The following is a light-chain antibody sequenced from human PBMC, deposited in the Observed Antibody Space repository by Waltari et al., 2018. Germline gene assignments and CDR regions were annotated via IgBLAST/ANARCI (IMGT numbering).Light chain of an antibody. CDR1: QNIGNY. CDR3: QNRRNWPLLT. Sequence: EVVLKQSPATLSLSPGDRATLSCRASQNIGNYLAWYQQKPGQAPRLLIQAASNRATGVPARFSGSGSATDFTLTISSLEPEDFAVYYCQNRRNWPLLTFGGGTKVEIK. V-gene: IGKV3-11*01. J-gene: IGKJ4*01. CDR2: AAS.